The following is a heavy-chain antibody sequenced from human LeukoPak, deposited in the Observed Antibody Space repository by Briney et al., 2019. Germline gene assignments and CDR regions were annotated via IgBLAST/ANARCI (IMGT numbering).Heavy chain of an antibody. CDR3: AKDMLSGSPAVWYYYYGMDV. V-gene: IGHV3-30*18. J-gene: IGHJ6*02. CDR1: GFTFSSYG. CDR2: ISYDGSNK. Sequence: PGRSLRLSCAASGFTFSSYGMHWVRQAPGKGLEWVAVISYDGSNKYYADSVKGRFTISRDNSKNTLYLQMNSLRAEDTAVYYCAKDMLSGSPAVWYYYYGMDVWGQGTTVTVSS. D-gene: IGHD1-26*01.